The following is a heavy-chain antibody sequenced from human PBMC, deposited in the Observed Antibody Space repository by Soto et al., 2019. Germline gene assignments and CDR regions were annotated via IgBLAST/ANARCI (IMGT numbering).Heavy chain of an antibody. D-gene: IGHD2-21*02. CDR3: AREGVSETLQPSYNWFDT. Sequence: QVQLVQSGAEVKKPGASVKVSCKASGYTFTDYHIHWVRQAPGQGLEFMGWINANNGGAGSAQQFQGRVTVTRDTSITTVYMELSNLRSDDTAVYYCAREGVSETLQPSYNWFDTWGQGTLVTVSS. V-gene: IGHV1-2*02. CDR1: GYTFTDYH. CDR2: INANNGGA. J-gene: IGHJ5*02.